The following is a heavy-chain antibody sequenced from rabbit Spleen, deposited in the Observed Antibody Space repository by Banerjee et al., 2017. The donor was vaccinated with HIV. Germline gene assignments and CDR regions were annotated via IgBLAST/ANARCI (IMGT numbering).Heavy chain of an antibody. J-gene: IGHJ4*01. V-gene: IGHV1S45*01. Sequence: ELKETGGGLVQPGGSLKLSCKASGFDFSSYGVSWVRQAPGKGLEWIACINASTGKPVYATWASGRFTISKPSSTTVTLQMTSLTAADTATYFCATDSEHYWFYFDLWGPGTLVTVS. CDR2: INASTGKP. CDR1: GFDFSSYG. CDR3: ATDSEHYWFYFDL. D-gene: IGHD1-1*01.